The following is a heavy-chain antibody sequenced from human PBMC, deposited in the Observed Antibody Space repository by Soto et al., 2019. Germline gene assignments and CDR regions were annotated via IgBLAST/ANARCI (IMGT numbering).Heavy chain of an antibody. V-gene: IGHV1-69*01. CDR1: EGTFSSYA. CDR3: ARGEYSGSGSYYNGFDP. CDR2: IIPIFGTA. J-gene: IGHJ5*02. Sequence: QVQLVQSGAEVKKPGSSVKVSCQASEGTFSSYAISWVRQAPGQGLEWMGGIIPIFGTANYAQKFQGRVTITADESTSTGYIGLSSLRSDDTAVYYVARGEYSGSGSYYNGFDPWVQGTLVTVSS. D-gene: IGHD3-10*01.